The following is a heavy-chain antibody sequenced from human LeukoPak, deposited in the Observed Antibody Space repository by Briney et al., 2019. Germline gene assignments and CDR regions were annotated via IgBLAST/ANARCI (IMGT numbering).Heavy chain of an antibody. V-gene: IGHV1-46*01. CDR2: INPSGGST. Sequence: ASVKVSCKASGYTFTSYYMHWARQAPGQGLEWMGIINPSGGSTSYAQKFQGRVTITADESTSTAYMELSSLRSEDTAVYYCARPDEDRGYSYGYNYWGQGTLVTVSS. J-gene: IGHJ4*02. CDR3: ARPDEDRGYSYGYNY. CDR1: GYTFTSYY. D-gene: IGHD5-18*01.